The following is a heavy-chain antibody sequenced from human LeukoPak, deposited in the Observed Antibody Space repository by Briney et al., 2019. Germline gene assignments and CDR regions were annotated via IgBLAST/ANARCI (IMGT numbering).Heavy chain of an antibody. Sequence: PGGSLRLSCAASGFTFSSYSMNWVRQAPGKGLEWVSSISSSSSYIYYADSVKGRFTISRDNAKNSLYLQMNSLRAEDTAVYYRARDQRPGIAVAGTYGMDVWGQGTTVTVSS. CDR2: ISSSSSYI. CDR3: ARDQRPGIAVAGTYGMDV. D-gene: IGHD6-19*01. CDR1: GFTFSSYS. J-gene: IGHJ6*02. V-gene: IGHV3-21*01.